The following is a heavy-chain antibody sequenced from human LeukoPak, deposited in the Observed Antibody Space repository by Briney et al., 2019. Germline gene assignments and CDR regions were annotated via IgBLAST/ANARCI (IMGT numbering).Heavy chain of an antibody. CDR1: GFTFDNYA. CDR2: ICWNGGSI. D-gene: IGHD1-26*01. J-gene: IGHJ4*02. Sequence: PGGSLRLSCAASGFTFDNYAMDWVRHAPGKGLEWVSGICWNGGSIGYADSVKGRFTISRTNAKNSLYLQMNSLRPEDTAFYYCAKDVGGRWPIYYFDYWGEGTLVTVSS. V-gene: IGHV3-9*01. CDR3: AKDVGGRWPIYYFDY.